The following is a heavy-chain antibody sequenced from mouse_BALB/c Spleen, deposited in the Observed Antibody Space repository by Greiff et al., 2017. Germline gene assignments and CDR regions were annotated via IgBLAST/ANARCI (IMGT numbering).Heavy chain of an antibody. V-gene: IGHV5-6-5*01. D-gene: IGHD2-14*01. CDR2: ISSGGST. Sequence: EVQLVESGGGLVKPGGSLKLSCAASGFTFSSYAMSWVRQTPEKRLEWVASISSGGSTYYPDSVKGRFTISRDNARNILYLQMSSLRSEDTAMYYCARGGYRYYAMDYWGQGTSVTVSS. J-gene: IGHJ4*01. CDR1: GFTFSSYA. CDR3: ARGGYRYYAMDY.